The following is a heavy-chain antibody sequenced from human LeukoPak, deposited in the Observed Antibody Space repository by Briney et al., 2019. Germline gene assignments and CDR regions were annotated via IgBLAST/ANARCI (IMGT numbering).Heavy chain of an antibody. J-gene: IGHJ6*02. CDR1: GFTFSSYG. V-gene: IGHV3-33*01. D-gene: IGHD6-6*01. Sequence: GGSLRLSCAASGFTFSSYGMHWVRQAPGKGLEWVAVIWYDGSNKYYADSVKGRFTISRDNSKSTLYLQMNSLRAEDTAAYYCAREQQLVAYYYYGMDVWGQGTTVTVSS. CDR2: IWYDGSNK. CDR3: AREQQLVAYYYYGMDV.